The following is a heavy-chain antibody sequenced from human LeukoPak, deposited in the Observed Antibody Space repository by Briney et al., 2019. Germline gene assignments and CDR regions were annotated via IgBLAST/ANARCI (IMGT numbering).Heavy chain of an antibody. CDR2: ISGSGGSGGRT. Sequence: GGSLRLSCEASGYTFKGYGLTWVRQAPGKGLEWVSGISGSGGSGGRTYYADSVRGRFTISRDSSEKTLYLQMNSLRAEDTAVYYCARESRGYDILTGKYHRGYYSYYMDVWGKGTTITVSS. CDR1: GYTFKGYG. CDR3: ARESRGYDILTGKYHRGYYSYYMDV. D-gene: IGHD3-9*01. J-gene: IGHJ6*03. V-gene: IGHV3-23*01.